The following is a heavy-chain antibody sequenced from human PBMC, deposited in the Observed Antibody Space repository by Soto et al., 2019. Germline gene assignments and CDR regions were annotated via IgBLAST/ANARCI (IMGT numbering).Heavy chain of an antibody. CDR3: ASAPERYSSSWYLFDP. J-gene: IGHJ5*02. V-gene: IGHV4-34*01. CDR1: GGSFSGYY. D-gene: IGHD6-13*01. CDR2: INHSGST. Sequence: SETLSLTCAVYGGSFSGYYWSWIRQPPGKGLEWIGEINHSGSTNYNPSLKSRVTISVDTSKNQFSLKLSSVTAADTAVYYCASAPERYSSSWYLFDPWGQGTLVTVSS.